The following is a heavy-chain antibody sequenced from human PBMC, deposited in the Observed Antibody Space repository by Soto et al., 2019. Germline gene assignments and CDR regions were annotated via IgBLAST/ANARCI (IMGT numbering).Heavy chain of an antibody. Sequence: GGSLRLSCEVSGFSFSSYWMNWVRQAPGKGLEWVANIKQDGSENYYVDSVKGRFTISRDNAKNTVFLQMNSLRVEDTAVYYCARGDKLIRGVIMVRYCDFWGQGSLVTVSS. CDR2: IKQDGSEN. D-gene: IGHD3-10*01. CDR1: GFSFSSYW. V-gene: IGHV3-7*01. J-gene: IGHJ4*02. CDR3: ARGDKLIRGVIMVRYCDF.